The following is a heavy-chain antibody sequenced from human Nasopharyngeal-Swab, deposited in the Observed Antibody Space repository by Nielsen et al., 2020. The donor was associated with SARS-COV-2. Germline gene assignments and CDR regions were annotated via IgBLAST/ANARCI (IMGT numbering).Heavy chain of an antibody. J-gene: IGHJ4*02. D-gene: IGHD6-19*01. CDR3: ARRAIAVAGTGLDY. V-gene: IGHV1-18*01. Sequence: ASVKVSCKASGYTFTSYGISWVRQAPGQGLEWMGWISAYNGNTNYAQKLQGRVTMTTDTSTSTACMELRSLRSDDTAVYYCARRAIAVAGTGLDYWGQGTLVTVSS. CDR1: GYTFTSYG. CDR2: ISAYNGNT.